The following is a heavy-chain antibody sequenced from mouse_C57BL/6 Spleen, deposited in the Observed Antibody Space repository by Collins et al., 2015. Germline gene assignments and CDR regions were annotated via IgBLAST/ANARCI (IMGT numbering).Heavy chain of an antibody. V-gene: IGHV1-61*01. CDR2: IYPSDSET. J-gene: IGHJ2*01. D-gene: IGHD1-1*01. CDR1: GYTFTSYW. Sequence: QVRLQQPGAELVRPGSSVKLSCKASGYTFTSYWMDWVKQRPGQGLEWIGNIYPSDSETHYNQKFKDKATLTVDKSSSTAYMQLSSLTSEDSAVYYCARGVAPDYWGQGTTLTVSS. CDR3: ARGVAPDY.